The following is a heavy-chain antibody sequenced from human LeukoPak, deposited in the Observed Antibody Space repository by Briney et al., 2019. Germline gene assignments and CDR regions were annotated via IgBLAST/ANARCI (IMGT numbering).Heavy chain of an antibody. Sequence: SETLSLTCAVYGGSFSGYYWSWIRQPPGKGLEWIGEINHSGSTNYNPSLKSRVTISVDTSKNQFSLKLSSVTAADTAVYYCARGSDSSGWYRNYFDYWGQGTLVTVSS. CDR1: GGSFSGYY. CDR2: INHSGST. V-gene: IGHV4-34*01. J-gene: IGHJ4*02. CDR3: ARGSDSSGWYRNYFDY. D-gene: IGHD6-19*01.